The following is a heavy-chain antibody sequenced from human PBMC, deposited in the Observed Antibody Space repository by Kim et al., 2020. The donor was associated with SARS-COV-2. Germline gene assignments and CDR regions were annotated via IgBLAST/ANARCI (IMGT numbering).Heavy chain of an antibody. D-gene: IGHD3-10*01. CDR2: INHSGTT. Sequence: SETLSLTCAVYGGSFSGYYWSWVRQPPGKGLEWIGEINHSGTTNYNPSLKSRVTISVDTSKNQFSLKLSSVTAADTAVYYCARESTVPDWYFDLWGRGTLVTFSS. CDR3: ARESTVPDWYFDL. CDR1: GGSFSGYY. V-gene: IGHV4-34*01. J-gene: IGHJ2*01.